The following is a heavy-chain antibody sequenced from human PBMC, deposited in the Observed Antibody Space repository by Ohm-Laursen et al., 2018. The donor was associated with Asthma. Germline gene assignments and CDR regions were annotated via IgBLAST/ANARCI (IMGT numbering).Heavy chain of an antibody. V-gene: IGHV3-30-3*01. CDR3: ARARSGSSYDY. J-gene: IGHJ4*02. CDR2: ISKDGSNK. CDR1: GFTFSSNA. Sequence: PLRLSCAASGFTFSSNAMHWVRQAPGKGLEWVAVISKDGSNKYYAESVKGRFTISRDNSMNTLYVQMNSLRAEDTAVYYCARARSGSSYDYWGQGTLVTVSS. D-gene: IGHD1-26*01.